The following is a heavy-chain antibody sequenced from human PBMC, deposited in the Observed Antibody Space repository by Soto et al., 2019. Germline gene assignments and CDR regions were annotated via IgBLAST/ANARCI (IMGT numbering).Heavy chain of an antibody. D-gene: IGHD6-13*01. CDR1: GFTFSSYG. CDR3: AREPILIAAAGTRGFDY. J-gene: IGHJ4*02. Sequence: QVQLVESGGGVVQPGRSLRLSCAASGFTFSSYGMHWVRQAPGKGLEWVAVIWYDGSNKYYADSVKGRFTISRDNSKNTLYLQMNSLRAEDTAVYYCAREPILIAAAGTRGFDYWGQGTLVTVSS. CDR2: IWYDGSNK. V-gene: IGHV3-33*01.